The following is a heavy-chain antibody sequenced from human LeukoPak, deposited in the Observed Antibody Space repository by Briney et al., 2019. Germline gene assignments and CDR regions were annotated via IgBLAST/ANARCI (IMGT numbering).Heavy chain of an antibody. V-gene: IGHV1-2*02. D-gene: IGHD3-22*01. CDR2: INPDSGDT. J-gene: IGHJ4*02. CDR3: ARDYYDSSGYYYVFAY. Sequence: EASVKVSCKASEYTFSVYHIHWVRQAPGQGLEWMAWINPDSGDTNYAQKFQGRVTMTRDTSISTAYMELRSLRSDDTAVYYCARDYYDSSGYYYVFAYWGQGTLVTVSS. CDR1: EYTFSVYH.